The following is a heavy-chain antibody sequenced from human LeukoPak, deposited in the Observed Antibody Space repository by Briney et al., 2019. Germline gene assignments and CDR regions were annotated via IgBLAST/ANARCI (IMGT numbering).Heavy chain of an antibody. D-gene: IGHD6-19*01. V-gene: IGHV1-18*01. J-gene: IGHJ4*02. CDR2: ISAYIGNT. CDR3: AIEGSSSWSNYEFDY. Sequence: ASVKVSCKASRYTLTSYDINWVRQAPGQGLEWMGWISAYIGNTNYAQKLQGRVTTTTDTSTSTAYLELRRLRSDDTPVYYCAIEGSSSWSNYEFDYWGQGTLVTVSS. CDR1: RYTLTSYD.